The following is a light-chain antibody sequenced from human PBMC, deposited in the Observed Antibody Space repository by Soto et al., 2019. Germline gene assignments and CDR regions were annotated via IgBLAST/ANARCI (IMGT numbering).Light chain of an antibody. CDR2: GAS. Sequence: TVLTQSPCTLSLSPGERATLSCRASESISSNYLAWYQHKPGQAPRLLIYGASDRATGIPDRFSGSGSGTDFTLTISRLEPEDIAVYFCQQYGGSPPYTFGQGTKLEIK. J-gene: IGKJ2*01. V-gene: IGKV3-20*01. CDR1: ESISSNY. CDR3: QQYGGSPPYT.